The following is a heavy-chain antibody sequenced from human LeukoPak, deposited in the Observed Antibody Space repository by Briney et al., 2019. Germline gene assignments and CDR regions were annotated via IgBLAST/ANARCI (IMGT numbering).Heavy chain of an antibody. CDR1: GGTFSSYA. V-gene: IGHV1-69*05. Sequence: SVKVSCKASGGTFSSYAISWVRQAPGQGLEWMGGIIPIFGTANYAQKFQGRVTMTTDTSTSAAYMELRSLRSDETAVYYCARTGRGYSYGYSDYWGQGTLVTVSS. CDR3: ARTGRGYSYGYSDY. CDR2: IIPIFGTA. J-gene: IGHJ4*02. D-gene: IGHD5-18*01.